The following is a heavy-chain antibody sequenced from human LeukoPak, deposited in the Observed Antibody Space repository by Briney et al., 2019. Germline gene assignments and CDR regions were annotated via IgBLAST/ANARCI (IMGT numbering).Heavy chain of an antibody. CDR3: ARENYDSSGYKFDY. CDR2: ISSSSSYI. CDR1: GFTFSSYS. Sequence: GGSLRLSCAASGFTFSSYSMNWVRQAPGKGLEWVSSISSSSSYIYYADSVKGRFTISRDNDKNSLYLQMNSLRAEDTAVCYCARENYDSSGYKFDYWGQGTLVTVSS. D-gene: IGHD3-22*01. V-gene: IGHV3-21*01. J-gene: IGHJ4*02.